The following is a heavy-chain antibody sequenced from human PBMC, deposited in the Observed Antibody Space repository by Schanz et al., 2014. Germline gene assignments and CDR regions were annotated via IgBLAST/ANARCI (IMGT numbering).Heavy chain of an antibody. CDR1: SESFSGYY. CDR3: ARRSSMVRGSPWAPKPPKIDY. J-gene: IGHJ4*02. V-gene: IGHV4-34*01. Sequence: QVQLQQWGAGLLKPSETLSLTCAVYSESFSGYYWSWIRQPPGKGLEWIGEINHSGSTNYNPSLKSRVTISVDTAKNQFSLKLNSMSAADTAVYYCARRSSMVRGSPWAPKPPKIDYWGQGTLVTVSS. D-gene: IGHD3-10*01. CDR2: INHSGST.